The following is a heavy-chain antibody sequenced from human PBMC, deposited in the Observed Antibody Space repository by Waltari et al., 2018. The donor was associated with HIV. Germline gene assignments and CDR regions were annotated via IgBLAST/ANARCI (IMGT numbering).Heavy chain of an antibody. CDR2: VFYNETT. V-gene: IGHV4-30-4*08. CDR3: ARVSFDRKGSYTSYFFES. J-gene: IGHJ4*02. CDR1: GDSFISPSYH. D-gene: IGHD3-9*01. Sequence: VQLFESGPGLVRPSQTLSLTCTVSGDSFISPSYHWAWIRQTPGEGLEWIGNVFYNETTSVKPSLKSRLSISIDKTKNQFSLRLDSVTAADTAVFFCARVSFDRKGSYTSYFFESWGGGISVTV.